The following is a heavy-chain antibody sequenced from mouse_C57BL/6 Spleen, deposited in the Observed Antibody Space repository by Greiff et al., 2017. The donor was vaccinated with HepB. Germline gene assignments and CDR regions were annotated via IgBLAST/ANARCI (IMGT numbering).Heavy chain of an antibody. V-gene: IGHV5-16*01. D-gene: IGHD1-1*01. CDR3: ARDGHYGSSYWYFDV. J-gene: IGHJ1*03. Sequence: EVQRVESEGGLVQPGSSMKLSCTASGFTFSDYYMAWVRQVPEKGLEWVANINYDGSSTYYLDSLKSRFIISRDNAKNILYLQMSSLKSEDTATYYCARDGHYGSSYWYFDVWGTGTTVTVSS. CDR2: INYDGSST. CDR1: GFTFSDYY.